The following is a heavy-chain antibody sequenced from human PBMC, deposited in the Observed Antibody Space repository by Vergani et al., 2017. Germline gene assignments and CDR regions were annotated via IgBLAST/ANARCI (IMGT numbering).Heavy chain of an antibody. V-gene: IGHV4-31*11. CDR3: ARVDTQVPATSHFYYMDV. CDR2: IFYSGTT. D-gene: IGHD6-25*01. Sequence: QVQLQESGPGVVKPSQTLSLTCAVSGGSISSGDHCWTWIRQRPGKGLEWIGHIFYSGTTYANPSLRSRLTISVDTSQNQFSLKLRSVTAADTAVYYCARVDTQVPATSHFYYMDVWGKGTTVVVSS. J-gene: IGHJ6*03. CDR1: GGSISSGDHC.